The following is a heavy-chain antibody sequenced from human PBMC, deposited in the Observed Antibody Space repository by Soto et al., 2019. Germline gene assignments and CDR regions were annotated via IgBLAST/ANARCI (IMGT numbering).Heavy chain of an antibody. CDR1: GGSITSGGFS. Sequence: QVQLKESGSGLVKPAQTLSLTCAVSGGSITSGGFSWSWIRPPPGKGLEWIGYVHHTGNTDYHPSLGSRVTMSLDRSRNLFSLNLTSVTAADTATYYCAKECGGTCLDAFDVWGPGTTVIVSS. D-gene: IGHD2-15*01. CDR2: VHHTGNT. CDR3: AKECGGTCLDAFDV. V-gene: IGHV4-30-2*01. J-gene: IGHJ3*01.